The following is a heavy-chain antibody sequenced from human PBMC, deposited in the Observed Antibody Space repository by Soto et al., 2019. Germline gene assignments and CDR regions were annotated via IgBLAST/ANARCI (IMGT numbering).Heavy chain of an antibody. Sequence: SVKVSCKASGGTFSSYAISWVRQAPGQGLEWMGGIIPIFGTANYAQKFQGRVTITADESTSTAYMELSSLRSEDTAVYYCARVYHYDILTGYPSTRPYYCGMDVWGQGTTVTVSS. CDR3: ARVYHYDILTGYPSTRPYYCGMDV. CDR2: IIPIFGTA. CDR1: GGTFSSYA. J-gene: IGHJ6*02. D-gene: IGHD3-9*01. V-gene: IGHV1-69*13.